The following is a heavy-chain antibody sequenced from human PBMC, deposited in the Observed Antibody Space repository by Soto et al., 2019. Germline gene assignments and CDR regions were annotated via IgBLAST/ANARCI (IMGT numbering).Heavy chain of an antibody. CDR1: XYTFTSNX. J-gene: IGHJ4*02. D-gene: IGHD3-22*01. V-gene: IGHV1-46*01. Sequence: QVQLVQSGAEVKMPGASVKLSCKXXXYTFTSNXIXXXXXXXXXXXEWMGIINPSGGVTSHNYAQKFHGRVTMTVDTSTTTVYMELSRLRSEDTAVYYCARDRRHSSGLLDNWGQGALVTVSS. CDR2: INPSGGVT. CDR3: ARDRRHSSGLLDN.